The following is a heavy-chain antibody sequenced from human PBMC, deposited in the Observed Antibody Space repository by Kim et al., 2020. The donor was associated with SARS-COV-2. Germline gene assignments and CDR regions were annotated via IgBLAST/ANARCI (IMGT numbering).Heavy chain of an antibody. V-gene: IGHV7-4-1*02. CDR2: INTNTGNP. D-gene: IGHD3-3*01. CDR3: ASVYYDFWRGYSRMDV. CDR1: GYTFTSYA. Sequence: ASVKVSCKSSGYTFTSYAMNWVRQAPGQGLEWMGWINTNTGNPTYAQGFTGRFVFSLDTSVSTAYLQISSLKAEDTAVYYCASVYYDFWRGYSRMDVWGKGTTVTVSS. J-gene: IGHJ6*04.